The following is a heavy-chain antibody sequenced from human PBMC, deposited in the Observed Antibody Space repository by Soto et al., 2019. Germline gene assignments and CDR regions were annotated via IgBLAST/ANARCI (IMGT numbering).Heavy chain of an antibody. D-gene: IGHD6-19*01. J-gene: IGHJ4*02. Sequence: QLQLQESGPGLVKPSETLSLTCTVSGGSISSSSYYWGWIRQPPGKGLEWIGSIYYSGSTYYNPSLKSRVTISVDTSKNQFSLKLSSVTAADTAVYYCARRRRGYSSGWVLFDYWGQGTLVTVSS. V-gene: IGHV4-39*01. CDR2: IYYSGST. CDR3: ARRRRGYSSGWVLFDY. CDR1: GGSISSSSYY.